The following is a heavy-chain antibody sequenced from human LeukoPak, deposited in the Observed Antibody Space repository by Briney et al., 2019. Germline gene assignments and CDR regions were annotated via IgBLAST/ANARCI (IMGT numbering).Heavy chain of an antibody. CDR1: GGTFSSYA. CDR3: ARGGFYYDSSGSSY. D-gene: IGHD3-22*01. J-gene: IGHJ4*02. CDR2: IIPILGIA. Sequence: ASVKVSCKASGGTFSSYAISWVRQAPGQGLEWMGRIIPILGIANYAQKFQGRVTITADKSTSTAYMELSSLRSEDTAVYYCARGGFYYDSSGSSYWGQGTLVTVSS. V-gene: IGHV1-69*04.